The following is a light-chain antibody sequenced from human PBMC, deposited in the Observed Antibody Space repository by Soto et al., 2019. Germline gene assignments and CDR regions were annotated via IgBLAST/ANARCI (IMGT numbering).Light chain of an antibody. Sequence: AIQLTQSPSSLSASVGDRVTITCRASQGVRSYLAWFQQRPGKAPKILIYHASSLETGVPSRFSGSGSGTEFTLTISSLQPDDFATYYCQHYNSYGTFGQGTKVDIK. J-gene: IGKJ1*01. CDR1: QGVRSY. CDR2: HAS. V-gene: IGKV1-13*02. CDR3: QHYNSYGT.